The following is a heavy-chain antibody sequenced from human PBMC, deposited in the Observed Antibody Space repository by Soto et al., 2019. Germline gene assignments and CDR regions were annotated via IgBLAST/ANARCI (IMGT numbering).Heavy chain of an antibody. CDR3: ARQHYDFWSGSDIGSSYFDF. J-gene: IGHJ2*01. CDR2: IHPRDSDT. Sequence: GESLKISCHASGYYFTDYWIGWVRQMPGKGLEWMGIIHPRDSDTKYSPSFQGHVTFSVDTSISTAFLQWNSLKASDSAIYYCARQHYDFWSGSDIGSSYFDFWGRGTQVTVSS. D-gene: IGHD3-3*01. CDR1: GYYFTDYW. V-gene: IGHV5-51*01.